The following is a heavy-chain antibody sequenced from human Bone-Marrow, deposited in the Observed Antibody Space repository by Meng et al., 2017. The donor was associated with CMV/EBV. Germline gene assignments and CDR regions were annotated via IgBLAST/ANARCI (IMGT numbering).Heavy chain of an antibody. V-gene: IGHV4-59*01. D-gene: IGHD2-2*01. Sequence: SETLSLTCTVSGGSISSNYWSWIRQPPGKGLEWIGYIYYSGSTNYNPSLKSRVTILVDTSKNQFSLKLTAMTTADTAVYYCARLVPSSFYSDLWGHGTMVTVSS. J-gene: IGHJ4*01. CDR1: GGSISSNY. CDR2: IYYSGST. CDR3: ARLVPSSFYSDL.